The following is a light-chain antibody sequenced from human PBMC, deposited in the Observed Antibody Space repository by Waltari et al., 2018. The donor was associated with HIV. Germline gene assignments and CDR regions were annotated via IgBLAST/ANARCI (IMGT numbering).Light chain of an antibody. Sequence: QSALTQPASLSGSPGQSITFPCPGSSGAGHTYNYLPWYQQHPGKAPKLIIYEVTKRPSGVSSRFSGSKSGNTASLTISGLQPDDEAHYYCSSYTSLTTLVFGGGTKVTVL. V-gene: IGLV2-14*01. CDR2: EVT. J-gene: IGLJ3*02. CDR3: SSYTSLTTLV. CDR1: SGAGHTYNY.